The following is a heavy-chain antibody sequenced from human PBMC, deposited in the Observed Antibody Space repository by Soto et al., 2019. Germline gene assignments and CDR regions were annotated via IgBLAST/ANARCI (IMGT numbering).Heavy chain of an antibody. D-gene: IGHD5-12*01. CDR3: ARVPLLGDGYNYELAY. V-gene: IGHV1-69*12. CDR2: IIPIFGTA. J-gene: IGHJ4*02. Sequence: QVQLVQSGAEVKKPGSSVKVSCKASGGTFSSYAISWVRQAPGQGLEWMGGIIPIFGTANYAQKFQGRVTITADESTSTAYMELSSLRSEDTAVYYCARVPLLGDGYNYELAYWGQGTLVTVSS. CDR1: GGTFSSYA.